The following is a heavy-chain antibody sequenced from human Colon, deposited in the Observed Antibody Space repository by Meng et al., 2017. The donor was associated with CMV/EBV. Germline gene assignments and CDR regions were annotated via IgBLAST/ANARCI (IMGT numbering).Heavy chain of an antibody. V-gene: IGHV1-69*12. CDR3: ARDIDSAEGY. CDR2: IIPIFGTA. D-gene: IGHD1-26*01. CDR1: GGTLSSYA. J-gene: IGHJ4*02. Sequence: VRLVHAGAEVKKTGSSVMVSCKASGGTLSSYAISWVRQAPGQGLEWMGGIIPIFGTANYAQKFQGRVTITADESTSTAYMELSSLRSEDTAVYYCARDIDSAEGYWGQGTLVTVSS.